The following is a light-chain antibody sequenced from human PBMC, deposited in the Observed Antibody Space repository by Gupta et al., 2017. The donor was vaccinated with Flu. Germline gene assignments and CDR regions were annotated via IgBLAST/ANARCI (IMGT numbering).Light chain of an antibody. CDR1: QSRLYNSNNKNY. CDR2: WSS. Sequence: DIVMTQSPDSLTVSLGERATINCKSNQSRLYNSNNKNYLSWYQKKAGQPPKLLIYWSSMRESGVPDRFSGRGSGTEFTLTIDGRQAEDVAMYCCQQEDTTPLTFGQGTKVEDK. J-gene: IGKJ1*01. V-gene: IGKV4-1*01. CDR3: QQEDTTPLT.